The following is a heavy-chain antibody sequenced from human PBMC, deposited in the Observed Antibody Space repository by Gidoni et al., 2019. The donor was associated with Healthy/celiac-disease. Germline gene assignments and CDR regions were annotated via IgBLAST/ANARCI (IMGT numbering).Heavy chain of an antibody. V-gene: IGHV4-39*01. D-gene: IGHD3-9*01. CDR2: IYYSGST. CDR1: GGSISSSSYY. CDR3: ARRPVRYFDWGGASYGMDV. J-gene: IGHJ6*02. Sequence: QLQLQESGPGLVKPSETLSLTCTVSGGSISSSSYYWGWIRRPPGKGLEWIGSIYYSGSTYYNPSLKSRVTISVDTSKNQFSLKLSSVTAADTAVYYCARRPVRYFDWGGASYGMDVWGQGTTVTVSS.